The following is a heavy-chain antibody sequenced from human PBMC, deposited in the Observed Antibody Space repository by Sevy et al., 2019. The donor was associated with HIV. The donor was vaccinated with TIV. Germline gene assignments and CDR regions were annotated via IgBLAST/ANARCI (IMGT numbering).Heavy chain of an antibody. CDR2: IISFFDMT. D-gene: IGHD6-19*01. J-gene: IGHJ4*02. V-gene: IGHV1-69*13. Sequence: ASVTVSCKASGGTISRDGISWVRQAPGQGLEWMGGIISFFDMTNYAQKFQGRVTISADESTSTVYMELSSLRFGDTAVYYCARGGGSGWYYFDSWGQGTLVTVSS. CDR3: ARGGGSGWYYFDS. CDR1: GGTISRDG.